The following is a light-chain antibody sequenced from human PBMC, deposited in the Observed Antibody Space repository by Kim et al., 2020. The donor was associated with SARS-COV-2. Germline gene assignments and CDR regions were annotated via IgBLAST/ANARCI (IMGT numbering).Light chain of an antibody. CDR2: EVT. CDR1: SSDVSNYNS. Sequence: SVPIACIGTSSDVSNYNSVFWYQQHQGKTHKLMIYEVTKRPSGIPDRFSGSKSGNTASLTVSGLQAEDEAEYYCSSYAGSNNYVSGAGTKVTVL. V-gene: IGLV2-8*01. J-gene: IGLJ1*01. CDR3: SSYAGSNNYV.